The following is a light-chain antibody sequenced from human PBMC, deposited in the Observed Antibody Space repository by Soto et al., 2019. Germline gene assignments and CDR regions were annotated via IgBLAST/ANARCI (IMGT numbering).Light chain of an antibody. J-gene: IGLJ3*02. V-gene: IGLV2-14*01. CDR1: SSDIG. CDR2: DVS. Sequence: QSVLTQPASVSGSPGQSITISCTGTSSDIGVSWYQQHPDKAPKVMIYDVSNRPSGVSNRFSGSKSGNTASLTISGLQAEDEADYYCSSYTSSSTWVFGGGTKLTVL. CDR3: SSYTSSSTWV.